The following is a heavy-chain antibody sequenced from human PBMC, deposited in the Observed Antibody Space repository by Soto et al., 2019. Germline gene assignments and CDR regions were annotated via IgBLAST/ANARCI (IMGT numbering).Heavy chain of an antibody. J-gene: IGHJ4*02. CDR1: GDSVSSTSSA. CDR2: TYYRSKWYS. D-gene: IGHD6-19*01. V-gene: IGHV6-1*01. Sequence: SQTLALPCAISGDSVSSTSSACSLIRQSPSRGLEWLGRTYYRSKWYSDYAVSVKSRITINPDTSKNQFSLQLNSVTPEDTAVYYCARGSYYSGWVWGQGTLVTVSS. CDR3: ARGSYYSGWV.